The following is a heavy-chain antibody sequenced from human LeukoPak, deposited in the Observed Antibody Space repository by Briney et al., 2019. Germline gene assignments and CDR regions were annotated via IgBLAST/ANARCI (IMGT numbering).Heavy chain of an antibody. Sequence: SGTLSLTCAVSGGSISSSNWWSWVRQPPGKELEWIGEIYHSGSTNYNPSLKSRVTISVDTSKSQFSLKLSSVTAADTAVYYCARPNTYDVGNNAFDIWGQGTMVTVSS. D-gene: IGHD2/OR15-2a*01. J-gene: IGHJ3*02. CDR1: GGSISSSNW. V-gene: IGHV4-4*02. CDR2: IYHSGST. CDR3: ARPNTYDVGNNAFDI.